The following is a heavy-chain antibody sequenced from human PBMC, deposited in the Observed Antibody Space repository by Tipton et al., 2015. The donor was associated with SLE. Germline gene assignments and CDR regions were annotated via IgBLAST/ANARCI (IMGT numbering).Heavy chain of an antibody. CDR1: GGTFSGYR. CDR2: INHSGSA. V-gene: IGHV4-34*01. Sequence: LRLSCAVYGGTFSGYRWSWIRQPPGKGLEWIGAINHSGSATYNPSLKSRVTISLDTSKNQFSLKLRSVTAADTAVYYCARGGYEFWSGPGNYWGQGTLVTVSS. CDR3: ARGGYEFWSGPGNY. J-gene: IGHJ4*02. D-gene: IGHD3-3*01.